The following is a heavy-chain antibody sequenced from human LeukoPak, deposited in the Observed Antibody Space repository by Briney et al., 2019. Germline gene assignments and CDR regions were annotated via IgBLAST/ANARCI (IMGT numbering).Heavy chain of an antibody. J-gene: IGHJ4*02. CDR2: IYYSGST. CDR1: GGSIGSYY. CDR3: ARRVYGSGSSVFDY. Sequence: PSETLSLTCTVSGGSIGSYYWSWIQQPPGKGLEWIGYIYYSGSTNYNPSLKSRVTISVDTSKNQFSLKLSSVTAADMAVYYCARRVYGSGSSVFDYWGQGTLVTVSS. V-gene: IGHV4-59*08. D-gene: IGHD3-10*01.